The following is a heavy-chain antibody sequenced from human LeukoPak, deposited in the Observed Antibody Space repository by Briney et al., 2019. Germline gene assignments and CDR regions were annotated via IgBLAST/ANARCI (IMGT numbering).Heavy chain of an antibody. CDR3: ARAFYVGSGSYYIGY. D-gene: IGHD3-10*01. V-gene: IGHV3-33*01. CDR1: GFTFSSYG. Sequence: GGSLRLSCAASGFTFSSYGMHWVRQAPGKGLEWVAVIWYDGTNKYYADSVKGRFTISRDNSTNTLYLQMNSLRAEDTAVYFCARAFYVGSGSYYIGYWGQGTLVTVSS. CDR2: IWYDGTNK. J-gene: IGHJ4*02.